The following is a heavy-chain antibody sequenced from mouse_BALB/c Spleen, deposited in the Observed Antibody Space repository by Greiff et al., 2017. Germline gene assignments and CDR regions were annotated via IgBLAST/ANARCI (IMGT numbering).Heavy chain of an antibody. Sequence: QVQLQQPGAELVMPGASVKMSCKASGYTFTDYWMHWVKQRPGQGLEWIGAIDTSDSYTSYNQKFKGKATLTVDESSSTAYMQLSSLTSEDSAVYYCAIRYYGYGYFDVGGAGTTATVSS. CDR1: GYTFTDYW. D-gene: IGHD1-1*01. CDR2: IDTSDSYT. V-gene: IGHV1-69*01. CDR3: AIRYYGYGYFDV. J-gene: IGHJ1*01.